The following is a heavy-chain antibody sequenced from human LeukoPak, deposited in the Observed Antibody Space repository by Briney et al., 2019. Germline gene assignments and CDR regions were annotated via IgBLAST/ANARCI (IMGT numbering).Heavy chain of an antibody. D-gene: IGHD3-22*01. CDR2: INHSGST. CDR3: ARGFKGRSVGYYDSSGYKGNFDY. Sequence: ETLSLTCAVYGGSFSGYYWSWIRQPPGKGLEWIGEINHSGSTNYNPSLKSRVTISVDTSKNQFSLKLSSVTAADTAVYYCARGFKGRSVGYYDSSGYKGNFDYWGQGTLVTVSS. V-gene: IGHV4-34*01. J-gene: IGHJ4*02. CDR1: GGSFSGYY.